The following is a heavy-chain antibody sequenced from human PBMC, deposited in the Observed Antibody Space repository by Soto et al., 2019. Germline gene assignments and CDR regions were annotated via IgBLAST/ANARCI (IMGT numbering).Heavy chain of an antibody. D-gene: IGHD2-21*02. V-gene: IGHV4-4*02. J-gene: IGHJ3*02. CDR1: GTSIINNNW. CDR3: ARGDGDNAFDI. CDR2: IYHSGTT. Sequence: QVQLQESGPGLVKPSGTLSLTCAVSGTSIINNNWWTWVRQTPGKGLEWIGEIYHSGTTNYNSSLKSRVTFSTDKSKNQFSLNLNSVTAADTAVYYCARGDGDNAFDIWGQGTLVIVSS.